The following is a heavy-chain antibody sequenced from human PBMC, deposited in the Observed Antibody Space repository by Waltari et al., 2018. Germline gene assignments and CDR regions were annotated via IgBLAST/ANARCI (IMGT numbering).Heavy chain of an antibody. Sequence: QLQLQESGPGLVKPSETLSLTCTVSGGSLSSSSYFWAWIRQPPGKGLEWIGSIDYSGRPYYNLSRKSRVTISVDRSTNQVSLKLTSVTAADTAVYFCAREVPRNGYIGLIYYYMDVWGKGTTVTVSS. CDR2: IDYSGRP. D-gene: IGHD5-12*01. J-gene: IGHJ6*03. V-gene: IGHV4-39*01. CDR3: AREVPRNGYIGLIYYYMDV. CDR1: GGSLSSSSYF.